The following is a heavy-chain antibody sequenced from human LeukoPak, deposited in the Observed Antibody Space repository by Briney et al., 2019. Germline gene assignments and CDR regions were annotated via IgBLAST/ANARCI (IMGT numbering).Heavy chain of an antibody. CDR2: INHSGST. J-gene: IGHJ4*02. CDR1: GGSFSGYY. Sequence: KTSETLSLTCAVYGGSFSGYYWSWIRQPPGKGLEWIGEINHSGSTNYNPSLRSRVTISVVTSKNQFSLNLSSVTAAATAVYYCARGPARYDYVWGSFPLYYFDYWGQGTLVTVSS. V-gene: IGHV4-34*01. D-gene: IGHD3-16*01. CDR3: ARGPARYDYVWGSFPLYYFDY.